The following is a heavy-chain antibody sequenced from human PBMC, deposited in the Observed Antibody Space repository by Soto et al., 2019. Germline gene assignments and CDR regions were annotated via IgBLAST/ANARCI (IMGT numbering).Heavy chain of an antibody. CDR3: ARGVATNEFDS. CDR2: IFYSGYT. V-gene: IGHV4-59*01. Sequence: VQLQESGPGLVKPSETLSLTCTVSGGSINSDYWRWIRQPPGKGLEWIGYIFYSGYTKCDPSLKSRVTITVHTSKNQFSLTLSSVTAADTAVYYCARGVATNEFDSWGQGTLVTVSS. D-gene: IGHD5-12*01. CDR1: GGSINSDY. J-gene: IGHJ4*02.